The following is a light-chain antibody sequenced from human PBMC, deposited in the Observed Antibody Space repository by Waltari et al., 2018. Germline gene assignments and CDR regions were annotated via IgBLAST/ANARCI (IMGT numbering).Light chain of an antibody. V-gene: IGLV3-21*04. CDR1: NIESKS. CDR2: YDS. CDR3: QVWDDSNNSGV. Sequence: SYVLTQTPSVSLAPGQKAINTCGGGNIESKSDHCYQLQPGQAPGLVMFYDSDRPPGIPDRFSGSTSGNTATLTISRVEDDDEADYFCQVWDDSNNSGVFGGGTKLTVL. J-gene: IGLJ2*01.